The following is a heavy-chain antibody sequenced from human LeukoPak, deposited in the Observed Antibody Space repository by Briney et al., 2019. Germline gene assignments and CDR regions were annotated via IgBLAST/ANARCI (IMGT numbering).Heavy chain of an antibody. CDR1: GSSFTSYW. J-gene: IGHJ4*02. D-gene: IGHD6-6*01. V-gene: IGHV5-51*01. Sequence: GASLQISCKGSGSSFTSYWIGWVRQLPGKGLEWMGIIYPGDSDTRYSSSFQGQVTISADKSISTAYLQWSSLKASDTAMYYCARRCRYSSSGYFDYWGQGTLVTVSS. CDR2: IYPGDSDT. CDR3: ARRCRYSSSGYFDY.